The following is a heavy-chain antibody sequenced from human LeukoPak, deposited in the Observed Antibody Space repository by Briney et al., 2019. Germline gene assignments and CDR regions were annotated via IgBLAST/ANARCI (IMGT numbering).Heavy chain of an antibody. CDR3: AILGDFWSGYYTLIPDAFDI. CDR2: IRYDGSNK. V-gene: IGHV3-30*02. J-gene: IGHJ3*02. Sequence: GGSLRLSCAASGFTFSSYGMHWVRQAPGKGLEWVAFIRYDGSNKYYADSVKGRFTISRDNSKNTLYLQMNSLRAEDTAVYYCAILGDFWSGYYTLIPDAFDIWGQGTMVTVSS. CDR1: GFTFSSYG. D-gene: IGHD3-3*01.